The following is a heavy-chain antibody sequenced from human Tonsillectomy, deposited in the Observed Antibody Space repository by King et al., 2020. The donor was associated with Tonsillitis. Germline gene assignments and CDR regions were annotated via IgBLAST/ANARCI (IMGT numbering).Heavy chain of an antibody. CDR3: ARDTGGWRSFDY. D-gene: IGHD2-8*02. J-gene: IGHJ4*02. CDR2: VNPDSGAA. Sequence: VQLVQSGAEVKKPGASVKVSCQASGYSFSDYSIHWIRQAPGQGLDWMGRVNPDSGAADYALRFEDRVTMTADTSLRTAYLEVRRLRSDDTATYFCARDTGGWRSFDYWGQGTLVTVSS. V-gene: IGHV1-2*06. CDR1: GYSFSDYS.